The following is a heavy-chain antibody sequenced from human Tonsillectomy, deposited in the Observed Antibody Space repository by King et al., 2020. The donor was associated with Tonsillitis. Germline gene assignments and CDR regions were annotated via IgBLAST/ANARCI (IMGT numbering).Heavy chain of an antibody. D-gene: IGHD1-26*01. CDR1: GGSITSGGYY. Sequence: VQLQESGPGLVKPSQTLSLTCTVSGGSITSGGYYWSWIRQHPGKGLGWVGYIFHSGNTYYNPSLKSRVSISVDTSANQVSLKLSSVTAADTAMYYCARDRSGGPTWMDGWGQGTTVTVSS. J-gene: IGHJ6*02. CDR2: IFHSGNT. CDR3: ARDRSGGPTWMDG. V-gene: IGHV4-31*03.